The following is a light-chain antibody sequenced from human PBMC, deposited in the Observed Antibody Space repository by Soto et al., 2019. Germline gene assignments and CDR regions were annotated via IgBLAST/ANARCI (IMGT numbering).Light chain of an antibody. J-gene: IGLJ1*01. CDR1: SSDVGSYHY. V-gene: IGLV2-14*01. Sequence: QSVLTQPASVSGSPGQSITISCTGSSSDVGSYHYVSWYQHHPGKAPKLMIYEVTNRPSGVSTRFSGSKSGNTASLTISGLQADDEADYYCSSYTNINTRACVFGTGTKVTVL. CDR3: SSYTNINTRACV. CDR2: EVT.